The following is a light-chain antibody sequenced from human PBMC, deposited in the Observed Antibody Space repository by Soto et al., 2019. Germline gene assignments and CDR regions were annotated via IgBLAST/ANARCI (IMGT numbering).Light chain of an antibody. V-gene: IGLV4-69*01. J-gene: IGLJ1*01. Sequence: QLVLTQSPSASASLGASLKLTCTLSSGHSSYAIAWHQQQPEKGPRYLMKLNSDGSHSKGDGIPDRFSGSSSGAERYLIISSLQSEDEADYYCQTWGTGIHVFGTGTKVTVL. CDR1: SGHSSYA. CDR3: QTWGTGIHV. CDR2: LNSDGSH.